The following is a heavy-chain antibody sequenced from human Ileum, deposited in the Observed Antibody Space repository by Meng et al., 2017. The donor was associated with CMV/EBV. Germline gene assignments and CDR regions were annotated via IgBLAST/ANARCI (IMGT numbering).Heavy chain of an antibody. Sequence: ASVKVSCKASGYTFTSTGITWVRQAPGQGLEWMGWISTYSGDTKYAQKFQGRVTMTTDTSTSTAYMDLRRLRSDDTAVYYCARDPSWLPDYWGQGTLVTVSS. CDR1: GYTFTSTG. CDR3: ARDPSWLPDY. J-gene: IGHJ4*02. CDR2: ISTYSGDT. D-gene: IGHD5-12*01. V-gene: IGHV1-18*01.